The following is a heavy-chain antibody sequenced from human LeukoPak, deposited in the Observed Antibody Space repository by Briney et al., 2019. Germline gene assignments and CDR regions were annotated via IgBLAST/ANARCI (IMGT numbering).Heavy chain of an antibody. V-gene: IGHV1-69*13. CDR2: IIPIFGTA. CDR1: GGTFSSYA. CDR3: ARDMYSSGRVPFDY. Sequence: SVKVSCKASGGTFSSYAISWVRQAPGQGLEWMGGIIPIFGTANYAQKFQGRVTITADESTSTAYMELRSLRSDDTAVYYCARDMYSSGRVPFDYWGQGTLVTVSS. D-gene: IGHD6-19*01. J-gene: IGHJ4*02.